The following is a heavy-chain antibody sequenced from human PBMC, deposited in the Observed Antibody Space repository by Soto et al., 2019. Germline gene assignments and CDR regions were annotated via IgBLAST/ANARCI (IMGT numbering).Heavy chain of an antibody. J-gene: IGHJ3*02. CDR2: IRSKANSYAT. V-gene: IGHV3-73*02. CDR1: GFTFSGSA. Sequence: EVQLVESGGGLVQPGGSLKLSCAASGFTFSGSAMHWVRQASGKGLEWVGRIRSKANSYATAYAASVKGRFTISRDDSKNTAYLQMNSLKTEDTAVYYCTRLGIVVVPAAIGDDAFDIWGQGTMVTVSS. D-gene: IGHD2-2*03. CDR3: TRLGIVVVPAAIGDDAFDI.